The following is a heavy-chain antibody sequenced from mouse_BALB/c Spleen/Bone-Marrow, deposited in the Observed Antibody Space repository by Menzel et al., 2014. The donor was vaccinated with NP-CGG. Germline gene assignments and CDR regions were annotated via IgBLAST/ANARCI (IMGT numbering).Heavy chain of an antibody. V-gene: IGHV14-3*02. Sequence: VQLQQSGAELVKPGASVKLSCTASGFNIKDTYMHWVMQRPEQGLEWIGRIDPAIFTKYDPKFQGKATITADTSSNTAYLHLSSLTSEDTAVYYCASYRYGWYFDVWGAGTTVTVSS. CDR1: GFNIKDTY. CDR2: IDPAIFT. CDR3: ASYRYGWYFDV. D-gene: IGHD2-14*01. J-gene: IGHJ1*01.